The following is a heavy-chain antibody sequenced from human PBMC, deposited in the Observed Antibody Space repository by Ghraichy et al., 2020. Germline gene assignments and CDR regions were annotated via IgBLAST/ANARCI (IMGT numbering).Heavy chain of an antibody. J-gene: IGHJ4*02. CDR1: GGSVISYY. V-gene: IGHV4-59*02. CDR2: MYHTGST. D-gene: IGHD6-6*01. CDR3: ARGLGSSSSQATTFDS. Sequence: SETLSLTCSVSGGSVISYYWTWIRQPPGGGLEWIGYMYHTGSTHCNPSLKSRVDISLDTSKNQFSLKLNSVTAADTAVYYCARGLGSSSSQATTFDSWGPGTLVTVSS.